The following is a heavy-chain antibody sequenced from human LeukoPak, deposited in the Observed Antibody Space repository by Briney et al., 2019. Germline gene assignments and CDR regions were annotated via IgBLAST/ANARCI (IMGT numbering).Heavy chain of an antibody. D-gene: IGHD6-19*01. CDR3: ARVSGWYYSGS. Sequence: ASVKVSCKAVGYTFTSYYMHWVRQAPGQGLEWMGIINPSGGSTSYAQKFQGRVTMTTDTSTSTAYMELRSLRSDHTAVYYCARVSGWYYSGSWGQGTLGTASS. V-gene: IGHV1-46*01. CDR1: GYTFTSYY. CDR2: INPSGGST. J-gene: IGHJ4*02.